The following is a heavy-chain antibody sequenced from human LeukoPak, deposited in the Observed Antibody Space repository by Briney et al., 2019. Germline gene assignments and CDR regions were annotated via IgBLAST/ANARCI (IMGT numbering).Heavy chain of an antibody. CDR2: INPNSGGT. CDR1: GYTFTDYY. D-gene: IGHD6-19*01. J-gene: IGHJ4*02. Sequence: ASVKVSCKASGYTFTDYYMHWVRQAPGQGLEWRGWINPNSGGTNYAQKFQGRVTMTRDTSISTAYMELSRLRSDDTAVYYCATETSEYSSGWYYWGQGTLVTVSS. CDR3: ATETSEYSSGWYY. V-gene: IGHV1-2*02.